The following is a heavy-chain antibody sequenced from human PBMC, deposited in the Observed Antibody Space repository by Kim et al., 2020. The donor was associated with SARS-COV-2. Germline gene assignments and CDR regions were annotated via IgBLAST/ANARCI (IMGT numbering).Heavy chain of an antibody. J-gene: IGHJ5*02. V-gene: IGHV3-23*01. CDR1: GFTFSSYA. CDR2: MSGNGATV. Sequence: GGSLRLSCAGSGFTFSSYAMSWVRQAPGKGLEWVSVMSGNGATVYYADAVKGRFTISRDNSKNTVDLQMNSRRAEDTALYYCAKYVTTGGRCFDPWGQGTLVTVSS. CDR3: AKYVTTGGRCFDP. D-gene: IGHD1-1*01.